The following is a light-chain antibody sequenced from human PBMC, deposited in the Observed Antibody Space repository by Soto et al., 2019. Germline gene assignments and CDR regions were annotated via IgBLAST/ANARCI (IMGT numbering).Light chain of an antibody. CDR2: DDS. V-gene: IGLV3-21*02. Sequence: SYELTQPPSVSVAPGQTATITCEGNNIGTKSVHWYQQKPGQAPVLVVYDDSDRPSGIPERLSGSHSGSTATLTITTVAAGDEADYYCQVWDQSTDDYVFGTGTKLTVL. J-gene: IGLJ1*01. CDR3: QVWDQSTDDYV. CDR1: NIGTKS.